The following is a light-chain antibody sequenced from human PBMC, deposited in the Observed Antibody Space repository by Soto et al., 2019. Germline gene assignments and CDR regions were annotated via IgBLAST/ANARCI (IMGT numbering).Light chain of an antibody. Sequence: QSALTQPPSASGTPGQRVTISCSGSSSNFGSNTVSWDQQLPGTAPKLLIYTNNQRPSGVPDRFSGSKSGTSASLAISGLQSEDEADYYCAAWDDSLNGLYVFGTGTKVTVL. CDR2: TNN. J-gene: IGLJ1*01. CDR1: SSNFGSNT. V-gene: IGLV1-44*01. CDR3: AAWDDSLNGLYV.